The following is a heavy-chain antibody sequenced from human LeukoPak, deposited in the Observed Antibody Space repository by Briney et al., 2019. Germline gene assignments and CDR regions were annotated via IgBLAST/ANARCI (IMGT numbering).Heavy chain of an antibody. CDR2: INHSGST. J-gene: IGHJ6*03. D-gene: IGHD2-2*01. CDR3: AGQGYCSSTSCYDYYYMDV. CDR1: GGSFSGYY. V-gene: IGHV4-34*01. Sequence: SETLSLTCAVYGGSFSGYYWSWIRQPPGKGLEWIGEINHSGSTNYNPSLKSRVTISVDTSKNQFSLKLSSVTAADTTVDYCAGQGYCSSTSCYDYYYMDVWGKGTTVTVSS.